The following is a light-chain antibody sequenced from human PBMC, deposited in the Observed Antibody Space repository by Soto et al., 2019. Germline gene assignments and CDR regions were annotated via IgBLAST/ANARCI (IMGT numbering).Light chain of an antibody. V-gene: IGLV1-44*01. CDR1: SSNIGSHI. J-gene: IGLJ2*01. Sequence: QSVLTQPPSASGTPGQRVTISCSGGSSNIGSHIVNWYQQLPGTAPKLLIYSNNQRPSGVPDRFSGSKSGTSASLAISGLQSQDEAGYYCAVWDDSLNGPVFGGGTKLTVL. CDR2: SNN. CDR3: AVWDDSLNGPV.